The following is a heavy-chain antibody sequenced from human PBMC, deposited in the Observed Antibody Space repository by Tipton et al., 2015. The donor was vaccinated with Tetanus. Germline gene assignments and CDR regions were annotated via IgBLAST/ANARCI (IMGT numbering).Heavy chain of an antibody. CDR2: IYYSGST. CDR1: GGSISSYY. D-gene: IGHD1-26*01. Sequence: TLSLTCTVSGGSISSYYWSWIRQPPGKGLEWIGYIYYSGSTNYNPSLKSRVTISVDTSKNQFSLKLSSVTAADTAVYYCARGRGGVVGATMAYFDYWGQGTLVTVSS. J-gene: IGHJ4*02. V-gene: IGHV4-59*01. CDR3: ARGRGGVVGATMAYFDY.